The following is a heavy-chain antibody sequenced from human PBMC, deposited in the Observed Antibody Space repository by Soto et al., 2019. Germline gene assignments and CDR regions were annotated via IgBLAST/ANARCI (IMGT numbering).Heavy chain of an antibody. D-gene: IGHD4-17*01. J-gene: IGHJ1*01. CDR3: ASPQEDQGDYILFQD. CDR1: GFTFSIYT. Sequence: GGSLRLSCVASGFTFSIYTMNWVRQAPGKGLEWVSSISGSSTHMYYADSVKGRFTVSRDNAKNSLYLQMNSLRAEDTAVYYCASPQEDQGDYILFQDWGQGTLVTVSS. V-gene: IGHV3-21*01. CDR2: ISGSSTHM.